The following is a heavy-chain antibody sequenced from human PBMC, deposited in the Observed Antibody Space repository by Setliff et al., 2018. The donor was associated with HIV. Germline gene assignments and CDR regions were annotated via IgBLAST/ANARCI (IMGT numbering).Heavy chain of an antibody. CDR1: GGTFSSYV. CDR2: IIPIFGTA. Sequence: SVKVSCKASGGTFSSYVISWVRQAPGQGLEWMGGIIPIFGTANYAQKFQGRVTITTDESTSTVYMELSSLRSEDTAIYYCARTSGDAYNYEGAFDVWGQGTLVTVSS. CDR3: ARTSGDAYNYEGAFDV. D-gene: IGHD5-12*01. J-gene: IGHJ3*01. V-gene: IGHV1-69*05.